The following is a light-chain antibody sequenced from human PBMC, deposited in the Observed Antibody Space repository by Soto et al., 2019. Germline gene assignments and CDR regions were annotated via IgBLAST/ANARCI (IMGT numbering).Light chain of an antibody. Sequence: EIVMTQSPATLSVSPGERATLSCRASQNVGSQLAWYQQKPGQAPRLLIYGASTRTKGAPARFSGSGAGTEFTLPISSMQSEDFAVYYCQQYDDCPPLTFGGGTKVEFK. CDR3: QQYDDCPPLT. J-gene: IGKJ4*01. CDR1: QNVGSQ. V-gene: IGKV3-15*01. CDR2: GAS.